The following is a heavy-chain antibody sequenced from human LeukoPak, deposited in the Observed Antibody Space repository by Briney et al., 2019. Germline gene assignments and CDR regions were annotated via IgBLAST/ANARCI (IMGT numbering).Heavy chain of an antibody. Sequence: GGSLRLSCPASGFTTITYAEIWDRQAPGKGLEWVSSISGGTTYYADSVKGRFTISRDNSKNTVSLQMNSLRAEDTAVYYCAKSVYHSGNDWGQGTMVTVSS. V-gene: IGHV3-23*01. J-gene: IGHJ4*01. CDR2: ISGGTT. D-gene: IGHD2-15*01. CDR3: AKSVYHSGND. CDR1: GFTTITYA.